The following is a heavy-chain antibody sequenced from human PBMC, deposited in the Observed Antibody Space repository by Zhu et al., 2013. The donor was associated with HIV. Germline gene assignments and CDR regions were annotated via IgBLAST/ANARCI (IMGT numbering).Heavy chain of an antibody. Sequence: QVQLVQSGAEVKKPGSSVKVSCKTSGGTLNSDAITWVRQAPGQGLEWMGWISAYNGNTNYAQKLQGRVTMTTDTSTSTAYMELRSLRSDDTAVFYCARDYYSDYVFDYWGQGTLVTVSS. CDR2: ISAYNGNT. CDR3: ARDYYSDYVFDY. CDR1: GGTLNSDA. V-gene: IGHV1-18*01. D-gene: IGHD4-17*01. J-gene: IGHJ4*02.